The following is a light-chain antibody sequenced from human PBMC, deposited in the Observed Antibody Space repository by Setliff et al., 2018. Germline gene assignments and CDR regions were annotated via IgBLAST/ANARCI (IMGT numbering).Light chain of an antibody. Sequence: QSALTQPASVSGPHGQSITISCTGTSSDIGAYNFVFWYQQHPGKAPRLIIHGVSERPSGISDRFSASKSGNTASLIISGLQTEDEAHYYCLSYTSESTHALFAGGTK. CDR2: GVS. V-gene: IGLV2-14*03. J-gene: IGLJ2*01. CDR1: SSDIGAYNF. CDR3: LSYTSESTHAL.